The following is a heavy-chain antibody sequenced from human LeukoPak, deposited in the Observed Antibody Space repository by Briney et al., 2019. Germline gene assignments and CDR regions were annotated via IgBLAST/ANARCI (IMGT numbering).Heavy chain of an antibody. CDR2: ISAYNGNT. D-gene: IGHD6-19*01. CDR3: VRRPVEAMGFFDY. J-gene: IGHJ4*02. CDR1: GYTFSRNG. V-gene: IGHV1-18*01. Sequence: ASVKVSCKASGYTFSRNGVSWVRQAPGQGLEWLGWISAYNGNTNYAQKFQGRVIATTDTSTSTTYMELRSLTSDDTAVYYCVRRPVEAMGFFDYWGQGTLVTVSS.